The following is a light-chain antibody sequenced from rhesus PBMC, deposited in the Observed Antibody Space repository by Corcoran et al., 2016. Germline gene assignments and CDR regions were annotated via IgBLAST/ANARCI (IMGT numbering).Light chain of an antibody. CDR2: SAS. V-gene: IGKV1-41*01. CDR3: QQFKNYLALT. J-gene: IGKJ4*01. CDR1: QSISNY. Sequence: DIQMTQSPSSLSASVGDRVTITCRASQSISNYLNWYQQDPGKAPKLLIYSASSLQSGVPSSFSGSGSWTEVTLTISSLQPEDFATYYCQQFKNYLALTFGGGTKVEIK.